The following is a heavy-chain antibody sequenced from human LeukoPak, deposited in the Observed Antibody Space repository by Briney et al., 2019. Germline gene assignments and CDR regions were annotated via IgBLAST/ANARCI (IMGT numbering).Heavy chain of an antibody. Sequence: SGPTLVHPTRPLTLTCTISGFSLPTHGGGVGWIRQPPGKALEWLGNSYWDDDKRYIPSLRSRLTITQDTSKNQVVLVMTNMDPLHTATYYCAHRHGDVRGVVVTFDSWGQGTLVTVSS. V-gene: IGHV2-5*02. CDR3: AHRHGDVRGVVVTFDS. J-gene: IGHJ4*02. D-gene: IGHD3-10*02. CDR2: SYWDDDK. CDR1: GFSLPTHGGG.